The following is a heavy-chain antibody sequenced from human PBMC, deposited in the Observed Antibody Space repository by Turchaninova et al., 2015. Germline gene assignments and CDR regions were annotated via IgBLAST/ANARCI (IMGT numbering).Heavy chain of an antibody. V-gene: IGHV3-74*01. CDR1: GFTFSSYC. CDR2: INNDGSST. Sequence: AASGFTFSSYCMHWVRQAPGKGLVWVSRINNDGSSTDYADSVKGRFTISRDNAKTTLYLQMNSLTAEYTAVYYCASQPYWGQGTLVTVSS. J-gene: IGHJ4*02. CDR3: ASQPY.